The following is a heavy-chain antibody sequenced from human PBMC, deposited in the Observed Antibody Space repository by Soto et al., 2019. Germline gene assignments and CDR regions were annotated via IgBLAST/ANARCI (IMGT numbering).Heavy chain of an antibody. Sequence: GGSLRLSCAASGFTVSSNYMNWVRQAPGKGLEWVSVIYSGGSTYYADSVKGRFTISRDNSKNTLYHQMSSLRAEDTVVYYCARGYCSGGSCYSVWFDSWGQGTLVTVSS. CDR1: GFTVSSNY. D-gene: IGHD2-15*01. CDR2: IYSGGST. J-gene: IGHJ5*01. V-gene: IGHV3-66*01. CDR3: ARGYCSGGSCYSVWFDS.